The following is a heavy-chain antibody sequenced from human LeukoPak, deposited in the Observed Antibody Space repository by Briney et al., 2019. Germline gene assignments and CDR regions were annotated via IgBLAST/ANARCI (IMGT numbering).Heavy chain of an antibody. CDR3: ARDQQLLRAFDI. CDR1: GYTFTSYY. J-gene: IGHJ3*02. CDR2: INPSGGST. V-gene: IGHV1-46*01. D-gene: IGHD1-26*01. Sequence: ASVKVSCKASGYTFTSYYMHWVRQAPGQGLEWMGIINPSGGSTSYAQKFQGRVTMTRDMSTSTVYMELSSLRSEDTAVYYCARDQQLLRAFDIWGQGTMVTVSS.